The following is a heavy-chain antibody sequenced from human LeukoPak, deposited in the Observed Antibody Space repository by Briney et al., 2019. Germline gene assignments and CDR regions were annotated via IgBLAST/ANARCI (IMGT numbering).Heavy chain of an antibody. Sequence: PGGSLRLSCAASGFTFSDYYMSWIRQAPGKGLEWVSYISSSGSTIYYADSVKGRFTISRDNAKNSLYLQMNSLRAEDTALYYCARAVSVFSPTGLWFGEPVPYYMDVWGKGTTVTVSS. V-gene: IGHV3-11*01. J-gene: IGHJ6*03. D-gene: IGHD3-10*01. CDR3: ARAVSVFSPTGLWFGEPVPYYMDV. CDR1: GFTFSDYY. CDR2: ISSSGSTI.